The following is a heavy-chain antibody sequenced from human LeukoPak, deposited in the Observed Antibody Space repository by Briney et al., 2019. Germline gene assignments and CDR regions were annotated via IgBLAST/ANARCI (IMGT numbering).Heavy chain of an antibody. CDR3: ASRPKYSGYVYYFDY. J-gene: IGHJ4*02. CDR2: IKQDGSEK. V-gene: IGHV3-7*03. CDR1: GFTFSSYW. Sequence: GGSLRLSCAASGFTFSSYWMSWVRQAPGKGLEWVANIKQDGSEKYYVDSVKGRFTISRDNAKNSLYLQMNSLRAEDTAVYYCASRPKYSGYVYYFDYWGQGTLVTVSS. D-gene: IGHD5-12*01.